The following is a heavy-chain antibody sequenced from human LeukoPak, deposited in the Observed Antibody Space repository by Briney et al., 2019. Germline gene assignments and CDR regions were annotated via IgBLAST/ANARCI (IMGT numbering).Heavy chain of an antibody. D-gene: IGHD3-22*01. CDR1: GITLSNYG. J-gene: IGHJ4*02. CDR2: ISGSGGST. Sequence: GGSLRLSCAVSGITLSNYGMSWVRQAPGKGLEWVAGISGSGGSTNYAASVKGRFAISRDNPKNTLYLQMNSLRVEDTAVYFCAKRGVVIRVILVGFHKEAYYFDSWGQGARVTVSS. CDR3: AKRGVVIRVILVGFHKEAYYFDS. V-gene: IGHV3-23*01.